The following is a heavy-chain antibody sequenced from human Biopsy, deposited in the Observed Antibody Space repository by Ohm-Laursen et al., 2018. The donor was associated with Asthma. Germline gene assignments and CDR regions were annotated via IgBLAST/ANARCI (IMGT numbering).Heavy chain of an antibody. D-gene: IGHD6-19*01. V-gene: IGHV3-53*01. CDR2: IYSGGTS. Sequence: SLRLSCTASGFTVSRDHMFWVRQAPGKGLEWVSVIYSGGTSDTADSVRGRFTISRDFYKNTLYLQMDSLRAEDTAAYYCARGDSSGWPHYYFDYWGQGTLVTVSS. J-gene: IGHJ4*02. CDR1: GFTVSRDH. CDR3: ARGDSSGWPHYYFDY.